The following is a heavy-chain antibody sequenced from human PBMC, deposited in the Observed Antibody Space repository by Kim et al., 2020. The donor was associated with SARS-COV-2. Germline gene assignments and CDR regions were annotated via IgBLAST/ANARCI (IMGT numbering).Heavy chain of an antibody. CDR2: IWYDGSKK. Sequence: GGSLRLSCAASGFSFRSYAMHWVRQAPGKGLEWVAVIWYDGSKKYYEDAVKGRFTISRYNSRNVVYLHMDSLRVDDTAVYYCARGSGRFGGRSDFWGQGTLVTVSS. CDR3: ARGSGRFGGRSDF. D-gene: IGHD3-16*01. J-gene: IGHJ4*02. CDR1: GFSFRSYA. V-gene: IGHV3-33*01.